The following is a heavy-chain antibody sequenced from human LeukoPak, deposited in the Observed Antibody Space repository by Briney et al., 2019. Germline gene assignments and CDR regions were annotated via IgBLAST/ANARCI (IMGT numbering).Heavy chain of an antibody. CDR2: IKSKSDGGTT. D-gene: IGHD2-15*01. Sequence: GGSLRLSCAASGFTFSNAWMSWVRQAPGKGLEWVGRIKSKSDGGTTDYAAPVKGRFTISRDDSKNTLYLQMDSLKTEDTAVYYCTTAPRGYCSGGSCSYAFDIWGQGTMVTVSS. CDR3: TTAPRGYCSGGSCSYAFDI. V-gene: IGHV3-15*01. J-gene: IGHJ3*02. CDR1: GFTFSNAW.